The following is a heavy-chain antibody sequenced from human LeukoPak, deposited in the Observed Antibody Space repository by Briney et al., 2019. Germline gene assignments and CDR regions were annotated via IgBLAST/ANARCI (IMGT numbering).Heavy chain of an antibody. CDR3: ARVGNYGYYFDY. Sequence: GESLKISCKASEFSFTSYWIGRVRQRPGKGLEWMGLIYPRDSDITYSPSFQGQVTISADKSINTAYLQWSGLQASDTAIYYCARVGNYGYYFDYWGQGTVVTVSS. CDR1: EFSFTSYW. CDR2: IYPRDSDI. D-gene: IGHD5-18*01. J-gene: IGHJ4*02. V-gene: IGHV5-51*01.